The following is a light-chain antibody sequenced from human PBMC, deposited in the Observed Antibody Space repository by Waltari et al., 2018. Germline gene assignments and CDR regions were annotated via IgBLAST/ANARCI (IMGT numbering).Light chain of an antibody. CDR3: QYYYRAPWT. Sequence: DIQMTQSPSSLSASIGDTVTITCRASQAITNYLAWYQQTPGKAPKLLIYGASTLQSGVPSRFSGRGFGTDFALTISSLQPEDVGVYYFQYYYRAPWTFGQGTRVEVK. J-gene: IGKJ1*01. CDR2: GAS. CDR1: QAITNY. V-gene: IGKV1-27*01.